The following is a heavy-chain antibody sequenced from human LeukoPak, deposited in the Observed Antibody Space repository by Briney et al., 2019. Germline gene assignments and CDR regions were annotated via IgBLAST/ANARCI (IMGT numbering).Heavy chain of an antibody. CDR1: GFIFRSYS. V-gene: IGHV3-48*01. CDR3: ARVHGGYPFDQ. CDR2: ISSVSSTI. D-gene: IGHD2-15*01. Sequence: PGGSLRLSCAASGFIFRSYSMNWVRQAPGKGLEWISFISSVSSTIFYADSVKGRFNISRDNVKNSLYLQMNGLRAEDTAVYYCARVHGGYPFDQWGQGTLVTVSS. J-gene: IGHJ4*02.